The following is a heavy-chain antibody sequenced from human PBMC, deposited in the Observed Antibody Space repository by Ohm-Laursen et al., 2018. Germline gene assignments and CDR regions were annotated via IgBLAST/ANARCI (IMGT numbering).Heavy chain of an antibody. CDR1: GFTFSSYW. Sequence: SLRLSCTAFGFTFSSYWMSWVRQAPGKGLEWVAHIKQDGSEKYYVDSVKGRFTISRDNAKNSLYLQMNSLRAEDTAVYYCAKGGRAVDYWGQGTLVTVSS. V-gene: IGHV3-7*01. CDR2: IKQDGSEK. CDR3: AKGGRAVDY. J-gene: IGHJ4*02.